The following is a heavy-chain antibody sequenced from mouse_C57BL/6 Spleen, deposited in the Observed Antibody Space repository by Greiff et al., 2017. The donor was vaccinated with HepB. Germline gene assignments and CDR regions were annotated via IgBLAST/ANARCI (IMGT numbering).Heavy chain of an antibody. CDR3: ARLGLGRGYFDV. Sequence: VKLVESGAELVRPGASVKLSCKASGYTFTDYYINWVKQRPGQGLEWIARIYPGSGNTYYNEKFKGKATLTAEKSSSTAYMQLSSLTSEDSAVYFCARLGLGRGYFDVWGTGTTVTVSS. CDR1: GYTFTDYY. D-gene: IGHD4-1*01. J-gene: IGHJ1*03. V-gene: IGHV1-76*01. CDR2: IYPGSGNT.